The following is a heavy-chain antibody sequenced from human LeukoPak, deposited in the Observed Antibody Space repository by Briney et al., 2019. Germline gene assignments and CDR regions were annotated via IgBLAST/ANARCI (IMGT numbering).Heavy chain of an antibody. CDR1: GYTFAGYY. V-gene: IGHV1-2*02. CDR2: INPNSGGT. CDR3: ARDRGYGDYGVDY. J-gene: IGHJ4*02. D-gene: IGHD4-17*01. Sequence: ASVKVSCKASGYTFAGYYMHWVRQAPGQGLEWMGWINPNSGGTNYAQKFQGRVTMTRDTSISTAYMELSRLRSDDTAVYYCARDRGYGDYGVDYWGQGTLVTVSS.